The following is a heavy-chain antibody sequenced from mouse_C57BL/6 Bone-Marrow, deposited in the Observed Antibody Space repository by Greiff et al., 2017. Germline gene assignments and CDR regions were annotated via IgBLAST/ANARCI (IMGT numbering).Heavy chain of an antibody. V-gene: IGHV14-4*01. CDR2: IDPENGDT. CDR1: GFNIKDDY. D-gene: IGHD2-1*01. Sequence: VQLQQSGAELVRPGASVKLSCTASGFNIKDDYMHWVKQRPEQGLEWIGWIDPENGDTEYASKFQGKATITADTSSNTAYLQLRSLTSGDTAVYYCTLYYGKRYYAMDYWGQGTSVTVSS. J-gene: IGHJ4*01. CDR3: TLYYGKRYYAMDY.